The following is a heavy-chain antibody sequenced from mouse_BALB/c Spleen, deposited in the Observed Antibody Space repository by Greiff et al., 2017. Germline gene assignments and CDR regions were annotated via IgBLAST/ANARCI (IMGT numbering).Heavy chain of an antibody. D-gene: IGHD3-1*01. CDR1: GYTFTDHA. Sequence: QVQLKQSDAELVKPGASVKISCKASGYTFTDHAIHWVKQRPGQGLEWIGEINPSNGGTNFNEKFKSKATLTVDKSSSTAYMQLSSLTSEDSAVYYCTRGRSQRYFDYWGQGTTLTVSS. CDR3: TRGRSQRYFDY. CDR2: INPSNGGT. J-gene: IGHJ2*01. V-gene: IGHV1S81*02.